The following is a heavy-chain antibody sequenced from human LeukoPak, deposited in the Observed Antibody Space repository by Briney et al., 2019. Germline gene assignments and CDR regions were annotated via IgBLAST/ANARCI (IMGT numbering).Heavy chain of an antibody. CDR1: GFTFSTSS. Sequence: GGSLRLSCAASGFTFSTSSFNWVRQAPGKGLEWISYISTSSTINYADSVRGRFTISRVNAKSSLSLQMNSLRAEDTAVYYCARDLDYGGRGLDSWGQGTLVIVSS. D-gene: IGHD4-23*01. V-gene: IGHV3-48*04. J-gene: IGHJ4*02. CDR3: ARDLDYGGRGLDS. CDR2: ISTSSTI.